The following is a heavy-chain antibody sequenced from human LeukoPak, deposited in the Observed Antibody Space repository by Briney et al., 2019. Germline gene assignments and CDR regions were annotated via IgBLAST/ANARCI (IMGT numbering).Heavy chain of an antibody. D-gene: IGHD3-3*01. J-gene: IGHJ4*02. CDR1: GFTFSSYA. V-gene: IGHV3-66*01. Sequence: GGSLRFSCAASGFTFSSYAMSWVRQAPGKGLEWVSVIYSGGSTYYADSVKGGFTISRDNSKNTLYLQMNSLRAEDTAVYYCATYTIFGSYFDYWGQGTLVTVSS. CDR2: IYSGGST. CDR3: ATYTIFGSYFDY.